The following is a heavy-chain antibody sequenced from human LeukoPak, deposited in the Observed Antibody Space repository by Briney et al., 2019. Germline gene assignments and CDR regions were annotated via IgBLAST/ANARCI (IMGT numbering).Heavy chain of an antibody. Sequence: GGSLRLSCAASGFTFSSYAMHWVRQAPGKGLEWVAVISYDGSNKYYADSVKGRFTISRDNSKNTLYLQMNSLRAEDTAVYYCAKVRGPWGQGTLVTVSS. D-gene: IGHD3-10*01. CDR2: ISYDGSNK. J-gene: IGHJ5*02. CDR1: GFTFSSYA. V-gene: IGHV3-30*04. CDR3: AKVRGP.